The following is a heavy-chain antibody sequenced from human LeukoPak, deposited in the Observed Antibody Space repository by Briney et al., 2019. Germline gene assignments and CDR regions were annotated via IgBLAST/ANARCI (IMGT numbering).Heavy chain of an antibody. CDR2: ISSSSSYI. Sequence: GGSLRLSCAASGFTFSSYSMNWVRQAPGKGLEWVSSISSSSSYIYYADSVKGRFTISRDNAKNSLYLQMNSLRAEDTAVYYCASLDYGDSYDAFDIWGQGTMVTVSS. D-gene: IGHD4-17*01. CDR1: GFTFSSYS. V-gene: IGHV3-21*01. J-gene: IGHJ3*02. CDR3: ASLDYGDSYDAFDI.